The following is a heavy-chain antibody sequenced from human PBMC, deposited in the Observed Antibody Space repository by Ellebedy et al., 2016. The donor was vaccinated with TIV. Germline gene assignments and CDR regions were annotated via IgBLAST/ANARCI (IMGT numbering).Heavy chain of an antibody. CDR2: INQDGSRI. CDR1: GFTFNSYW. V-gene: IGHV3-7*03. J-gene: IGHJ6*02. D-gene: IGHD3-22*01. CDR3: ARDGAYGDYSPGYYGMDV. Sequence: GGSLRLSCAASGFTFNSYWMSWVRQAPGTGLEWVANINQDGSRIYYVDSVKGRFNISRDNAKNSVFLRMNTLGFEDTAVYHCARDGAYGDYSPGYYGMDVWGQGTTVTVSS.